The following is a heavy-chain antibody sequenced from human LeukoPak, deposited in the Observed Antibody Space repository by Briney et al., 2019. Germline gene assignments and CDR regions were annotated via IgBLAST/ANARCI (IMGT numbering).Heavy chain of an antibody. CDR1: GGSISSYY. Sequence: PSETLSLTCTVSGGSISSYYWSWIRQPPGKGLEWIGYIYYSGSTNYNPSLKSRVTISVDTSKNQFSLKLSSVTAADTAVYYCARERRYYGSGTTPTKKGWFDPWGQGTLVTVSS. CDR3: ARERRYYGSGTTPTKKGWFDP. V-gene: IGHV4-59*12. CDR2: IYYSGST. J-gene: IGHJ5*02. D-gene: IGHD3-10*01.